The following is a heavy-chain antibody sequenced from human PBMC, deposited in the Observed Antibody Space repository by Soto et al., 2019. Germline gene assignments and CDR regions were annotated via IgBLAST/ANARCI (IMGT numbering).Heavy chain of an antibody. D-gene: IGHD3-22*01. CDR1: RGSFRGYY. Sequence: SETLSLTCTVFRGSFRGYYWSWIRQPPGKGLEWIGEINQSGSTDSNPSLKSRVTISVATSKNQFSLKLSSVTAADTAVYYCARGSRDHTSDYYDGGGYLTPYFDYWGQGTQVTVSS. V-gene: IGHV4-34*01. J-gene: IGHJ4*02. CDR3: ARGSRDHTSDYYDGGGYLTPYFDY. CDR2: INQSGST.